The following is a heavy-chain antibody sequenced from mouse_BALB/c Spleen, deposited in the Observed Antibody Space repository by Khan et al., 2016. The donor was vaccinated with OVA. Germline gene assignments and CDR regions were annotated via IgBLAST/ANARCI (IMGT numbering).Heavy chain of an antibody. CDR2: ISYSGST. D-gene: IGHD3-3*01. CDR3: ARGRAY. V-gene: IGHV3-2*02. CDR1: GYSITSDYA. Sequence: VQLKESGPGLVKPSQSLSLTCTVTGYSITSDYAWNWIRQFPGNKLEWMGYISYSGSTSYTPSLKSRISITRDTSKNQFFLQLNSETTEDTATYYCARGRAYWGQGTLVTVSA. J-gene: IGHJ3*01.